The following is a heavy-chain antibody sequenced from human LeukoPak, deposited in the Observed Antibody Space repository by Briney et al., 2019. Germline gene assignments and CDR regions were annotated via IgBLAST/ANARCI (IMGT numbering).Heavy chain of an antibody. V-gene: IGHV1-2*02. D-gene: IGHD3-3*01. Sequence: ASVKVSCTASGYTFTGYYMHWVRQAPGQGLEWMGWINPNSGGTNYAQKFQGRVTMTRDTSISTAYMELSRLRSDDTAVYYCARGGYDFWSGIFDYWGQGTLVTVSS. CDR1: GYTFTGYY. J-gene: IGHJ4*02. CDR3: ARGGYDFWSGIFDY. CDR2: INPNSGGT.